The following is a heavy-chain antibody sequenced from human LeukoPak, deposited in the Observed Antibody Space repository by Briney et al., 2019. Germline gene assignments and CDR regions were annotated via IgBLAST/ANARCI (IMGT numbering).Heavy chain of an antibody. CDR1: GGSISSYS. CDR3: ARGVAAGYGDSDAFDV. Sequence: SETLSLTCTVSGGSISSYSWSWIRQPAGKGLEWIGRIYASGTTNYNPSLKSRVTMSVDTSKNQFSLKLTSVTAADTAVYYCARGVAAGYGDSDAFDVWGQGTMVTVSS. J-gene: IGHJ3*01. CDR2: IYASGTT. V-gene: IGHV4-4*07. D-gene: IGHD4-17*01.